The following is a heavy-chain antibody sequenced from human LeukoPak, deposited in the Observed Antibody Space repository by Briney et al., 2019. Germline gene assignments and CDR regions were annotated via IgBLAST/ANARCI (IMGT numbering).Heavy chain of an antibody. Sequence: SETLSLTCTVSGDSIRGFYWIWIRQPAGKGLQWIGRISTSGSTNYNPSLKRRVTMSVDRSTNEFSLTVRSVTAADTALYYCARGLPSYGDYVDYYFYMDVWGKGTTVTVSS. V-gene: IGHV4-4*07. J-gene: IGHJ6*03. CDR2: ISTSGST. CDR1: GDSIRGFY. CDR3: ARGLPSYGDYVDYYFYMDV. D-gene: IGHD4-17*01.